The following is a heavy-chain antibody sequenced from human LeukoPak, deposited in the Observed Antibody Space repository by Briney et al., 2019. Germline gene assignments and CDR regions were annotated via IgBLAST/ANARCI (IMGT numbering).Heavy chain of an antibody. Sequence: GESLKISCKGSEYSFTNYWIGWVRQMPGKGQEWMGIIYPGDSDTRYSPSFQGQVTISADKSNSTSYLQWSSLKASDTAMYYCARVGRWYFDSSGYHQQHNWFDPWGQGTLVTVSS. CDR2: IYPGDSDT. D-gene: IGHD3-22*01. J-gene: IGHJ5*02. CDR1: EYSFTNYW. CDR3: ARVGRWYFDSSGYHQQHNWFDP. V-gene: IGHV5-51*01.